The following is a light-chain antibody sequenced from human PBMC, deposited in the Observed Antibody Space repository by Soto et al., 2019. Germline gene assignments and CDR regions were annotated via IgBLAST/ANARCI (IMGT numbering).Light chain of an antibody. CDR2: AAS. V-gene: IGKV1-8*01. CDR1: QDIGTY. J-gene: IGKJ5*01. CDR3: QQLFDSPIT. Sequence: AIRMTQSPSSFSASTGARDSITCRATQDIGTYLAWYQQIPGKAPKLLIYAASTLESGVPSRFSATVSGTEFSLTITSLQPEDFATYYCQQLFDSPITFGQGTRLEN.